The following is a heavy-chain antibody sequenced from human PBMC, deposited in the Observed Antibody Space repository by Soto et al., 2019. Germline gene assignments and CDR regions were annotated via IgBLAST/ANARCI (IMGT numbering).Heavy chain of an antibody. D-gene: IGHD2-2*01. CDR1: GNSIGRHY. V-gene: IGHV4-59*11. CDR2: IYYSGST. J-gene: IGHJ4*02. CDR3: AGGGFVVPAAPIDY. Sequence: SETLSLTCTISGNSIGRHYWRWIRQPPGKGLEWIGYIYYSGSTNYNPSLKSRVTISVDTSKNQFSLKLSSVTAADTAVYYCAGGGFVVPAAPIDYWGQGTLVTVS.